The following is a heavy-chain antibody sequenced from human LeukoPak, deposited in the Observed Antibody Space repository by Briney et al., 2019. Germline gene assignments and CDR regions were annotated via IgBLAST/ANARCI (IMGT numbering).Heavy chain of an antibody. D-gene: IGHD3-9*01. V-gene: IGHV4-34*01. CDR2: INHSGST. Sequence: PSETLSLTCAVYGGSFSGYYWSWIRQPPGKGLEWIGEINHSGSTNYNPSLKSRVTISVDTSKNQFSLKLSSVTAADTAVYYCARLRYDILTGYYLDFDYWGQGTLVTVSS. CDR1: GGSFSGYY. CDR3: ARLRYDILTGYYLDFDY. J-gene: IGHJ4*02.